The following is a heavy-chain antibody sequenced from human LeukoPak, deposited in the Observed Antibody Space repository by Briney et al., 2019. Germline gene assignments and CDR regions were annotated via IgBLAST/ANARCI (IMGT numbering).Heavy chain of an antibody. CDR2: IYYNGST. J-gene: IGHJ4*02. CDR1: GVSISDYY. V-gene: IGHV4-59*01. CDR3: AKERGEDGYNYQAH. Sequence: SETLSLTCTVSGVSISDYYWSWIRQPPGKGLEWIGYIYYNGSTNYNPSLKSRVTMSVDTSQNQFSLKLSSVTAADTAMYYCAKERGEDGYNYQAHWGQGTLVTVSS. D-gene: IGHD5-24*01.